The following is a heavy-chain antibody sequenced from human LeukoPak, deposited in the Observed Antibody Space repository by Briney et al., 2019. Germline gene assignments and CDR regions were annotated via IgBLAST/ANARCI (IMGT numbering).Heavy chain of an antibody. CDR2: INSDGSGP. CDR3: ARGVYGLGDY. D-gene: IGHD1-14*01. Sequence: GGSLRLSCVASGFTFSNYWMHWVRQAPEKGLMWVSKINSDGSGPDYADSVKGRFTISRDNAKNTLYLQMNSLRAEDTAVYYCARGVYGLGDYWGQGTLVTVSS. CDR1: GFTFSNYW. V-gene: IGHV3-74*01. J-gene: IGHJ4*02.